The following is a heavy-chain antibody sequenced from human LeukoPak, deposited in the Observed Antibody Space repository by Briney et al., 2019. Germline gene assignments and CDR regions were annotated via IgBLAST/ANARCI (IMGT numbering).Heavy chain of an antibody. J-gene: IGHJ4*02. CDR3: ARESKLFFGETR. CDR2: IYHSGST. V-gene: IGHV4-38-2*02. Sequence: SETLSLTCTVSGYSITRGSYWGWIRQPPGKGLEWIANIYHSGSTYYNPSLKSRVTISVDTSKNQFSLKLSSVTAADTAVYYCARESKLFFGETRWGQGTLVTVSS. CDR1: GYSITRGSY. D-gene: IGHD3-10*01.